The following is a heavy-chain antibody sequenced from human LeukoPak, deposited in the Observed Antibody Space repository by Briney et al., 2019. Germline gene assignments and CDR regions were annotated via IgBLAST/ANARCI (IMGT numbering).Heavy chain of an antibody. CDR1: GFTFSSYA. CDR2: ISGSGGST. D-gene: IGHD2-2*01. V-gene: IGHV3-23*01. CDR3: AKGALLVLAGNFDY. Sequence: GGSLRLSCAASGFTFSSYAMSWVRQAPGKGLDWVSGISGSGGSTYYADSVKGRFTISRDNSKNTLYLQMNSLRAEDSALYYCAKGALLVLAGNFDYWGQGILVTVSS. J-gene: IGHJ4*02.